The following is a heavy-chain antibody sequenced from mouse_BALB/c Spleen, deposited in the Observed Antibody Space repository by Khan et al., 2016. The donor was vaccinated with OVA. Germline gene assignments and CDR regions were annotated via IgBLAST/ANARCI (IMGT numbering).Heavy chain of an antibody. J-gene: IGHJ3*01. CDR1: GFTFNTYA. CDR2: IRSKSNNYAT. V-gene: IGHV10-1*02. CDR3: VSRTTVAY. Sequence: EVQLVESGGGLVQPKGSLKLSCAASGFTFNTYAMNWVRQAPGKGLEWVARIRSKSNNYATYYADSVKDRFTISRDDSQSMLYLQMNNLKTEDTARYYCVSRTTVAYWGQGTLVTVSA.